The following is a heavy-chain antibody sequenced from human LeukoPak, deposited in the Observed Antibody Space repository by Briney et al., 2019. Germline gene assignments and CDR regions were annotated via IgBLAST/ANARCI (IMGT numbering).Heavy chain of an antibody. V-gene: IGHV4-39*01. CDR2: IYYSGST. J-gene: IGHJ4*02. Sequence: SQTLSLTCTVSGGSISSGDYYWSWIRQPPGKGLEWIGSIYYSGSTYYNPSLKSRVTISVDASKNQFSLKVSSVTAADTGVYYCARHSSWYSGFDYWGQGTLVTVSS. CDR1: GGSISSGDYY. CDR3: ARHSSWYSGFDY. D-gene: IGHD6-13*01.